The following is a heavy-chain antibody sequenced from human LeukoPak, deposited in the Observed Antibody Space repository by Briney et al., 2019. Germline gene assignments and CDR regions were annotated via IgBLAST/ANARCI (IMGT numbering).Heavy chain of an antibody. D-gene: IGHD6-19*01. Sequence: GGSLRLSCAASGFTFSSYGMHWVRQAPGKGLEWVAFIRYDGSNKYYADSVKGRFTISRDNSKNTLYLQMNGLKAEDTAVYYCAKTRGWPYYFDYWGQGTLVTVSS. J-gene: IGHJ4*02. CDR3: AKTRGWPYYFDY. V-gene: IGHV3-30*02. CDR1: GFTFSSYG. CDR2: IRYDGSNK.